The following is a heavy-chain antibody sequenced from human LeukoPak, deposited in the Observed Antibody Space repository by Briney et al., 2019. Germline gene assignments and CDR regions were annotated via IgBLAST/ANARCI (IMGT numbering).Heavy chain of an antibody. Sequence: PGGSLRLSCAASGFTFTNYAMSWVRQAPGKGLEWVGRTKDKGSGYSTEYAASVRGRFTISRDDSKSSLFLQVNSLKTEDTAVYFCVSYPYGEPHWGQGTLVIVSS. CDR2: TKDKGSGYST. J-gene: IGHJ4*02. D-gene: IGHD4-17*01. CDR3: VSYPYGEPH. CDR1: GFTFTNYA. V-gene: IGHV3-72*01.